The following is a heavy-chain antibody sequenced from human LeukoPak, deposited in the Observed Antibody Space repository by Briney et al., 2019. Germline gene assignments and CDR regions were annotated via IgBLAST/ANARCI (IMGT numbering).Heavy chain of an antibody. V-gene: IGHV4-30-4*08. CDR2: NYYSGST. J-gene: IGHJ6*03. CDR3: ARDYIVVVPAALRRYYYYYMDV. D-gene: IGHD2-2*01. Sequence: SETLSLTCTVSGGSISSGDYYWSCIRQPPGKGLEWIGYNYYSGSTYDNPSLKSRVTISVDTSKDQFSLKLSSVTAADTAVYYCARDYIVVVPAALRRYYYYYMDVWGKGTTVTVSS. CDR1: GGSISSGDYY.